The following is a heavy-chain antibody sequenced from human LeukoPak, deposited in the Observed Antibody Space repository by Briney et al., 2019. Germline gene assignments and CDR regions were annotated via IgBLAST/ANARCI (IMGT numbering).Heavy chain of an antibody. J-gene: IGHJ6*03. CDR3: ARGRRIYYYYMDV. Sequence: PSETLSLTCAVNGGSFSGYYWSWIRQPPGKGLEWIGEINHSGSTNYNPSLKSRVTISVDTSKNQFSLKLSSVTAADTAVYYCARGRRIYYYYMDVWGKGTTVTVSS. CDR2: INHSGST. CDR1: GGSFSGYY. V-gene: IGHV4-34*01.